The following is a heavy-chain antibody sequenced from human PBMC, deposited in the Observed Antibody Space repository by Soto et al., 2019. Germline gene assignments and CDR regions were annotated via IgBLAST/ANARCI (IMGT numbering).Heavy chain of an antibody. CDR1: GFTFSDYY. D-gene: IGHD2-15*01. CDR2: ISSGAITI. Sequence: PGGSLRLSSAASGFTFSDYYMNWIRQAPGKGLKWVSYISSGAITIYYADSVKGRFTISRDNAKNSLYLQMNSLRAEDTAVYYCVGGCSGGSGYRPYYYYYGTDVWDHGTTVTHSS. J-gene: IGHJ6*02. CDR3: VGGCSGGSGYRPYYYYYGTDV. V-gene: IGHV3-11*04.